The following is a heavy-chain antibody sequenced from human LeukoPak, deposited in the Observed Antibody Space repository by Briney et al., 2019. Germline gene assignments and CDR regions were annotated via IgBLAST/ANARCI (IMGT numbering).Heavy chain of an antibody. J-gene: IGHJ4*02. CDR3: AKRNDFGSHHVMPADN. Sequence: GGSLRLSYAASGFTFSSYAISWVRQAPGKGLEWVSVIRGSGTDTYYADSVKGRFTISRDNSKNTLYLQMDSLRVEDTAVYYCAKRNDFGSHHVMPADNWGQGTLVTVSS. CDR1: GFTFSSYA. D-gene: IGHD3/OR15-3a*01. CDR2: IRGSGTDT. V-gene: IGHV3-23*01.